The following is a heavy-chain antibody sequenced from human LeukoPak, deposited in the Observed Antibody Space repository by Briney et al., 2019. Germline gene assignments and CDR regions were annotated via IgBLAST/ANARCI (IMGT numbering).Heavy chain of an antibody. CDR2: ITSSSSTI. CDR1: GFTFSSYS. Sequence: GGSLRLSCAASGFTFSSYSMNWVRQAPGKGLEWGSYITSSSSTIYYADSVKGRFTISRDNAKNSLYLQMNSLRAEDTAVYYCARSLYYDILTGYISPFDKWGQGTMVTVSS. V-gene: IGHV3-48*04. CDR3: ARSLYYDILTGYISPFDK. J-gene: IGHJ3*02. D-gene: IGHD3-9*01.